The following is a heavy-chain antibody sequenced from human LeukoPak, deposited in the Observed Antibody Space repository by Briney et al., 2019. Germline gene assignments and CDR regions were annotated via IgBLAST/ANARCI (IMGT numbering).Heavy chain of an antibody. CDR1: GFTFSNAW. CDR3: TTVDDFWSGYYDY. CDR2: TKSKTDGGTT. D-gene: IGHD3-3*01. Sequence: GGSLRLSWAASGFTFSNAWMSWVRQAPGKGLEWVGRTKSKTDGGTTDYAAPVKGRFTISRDDSKNTLYLQMNSLKTEDTAVYYCTTVDDFWSGYYDYWGQGTLVTVSS. J-gene: IGHJ4*02. V-gene: IGHV3-15*01.